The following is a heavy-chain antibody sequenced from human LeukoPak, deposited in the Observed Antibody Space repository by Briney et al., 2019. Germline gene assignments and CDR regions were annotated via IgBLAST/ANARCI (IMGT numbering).Heavy chain of an antibody. D-gene: IGHD4-17*01. J-gene: IGHJ2*01. V-gene: IGHV3-49*03. Sequence: GGSLRLSCTASGFTFGDYAMSWFRQAPGKGLEWVGFIRSKAYGGTTKYAASVKGRFTISRDDSKSIAYLQMNSLKTEDTAVYYCTRGGGDYGDYYWYFDLWGRGTLVTVSS. CDR1: GFTFGDYA. CDR2: IRSKAYGGTT. CDR3: TRGGGDYGDYYWYFDL.